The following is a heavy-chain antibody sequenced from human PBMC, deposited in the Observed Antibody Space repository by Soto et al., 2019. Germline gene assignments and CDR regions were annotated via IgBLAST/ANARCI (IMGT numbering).Heavy chain of an antibody. Sequence: GESLKISCKGSGYSFTSYWISWVRQMPGKGLEWMGIIYPGDSDTRYSPSFQGQVTISADKSISTAYLQWSSLKASDTAMYYCARDFCPVPTCYDLWGQGVLVTVSS. D-gene: IGHD3-3*01. CDR3: ARDFCPVPTCYDL. V-gene: IGHV5-51*01. J-gene: IGHJ4*02. CDR1: GYSFTSYW. CDR2: IYPGDSDT.